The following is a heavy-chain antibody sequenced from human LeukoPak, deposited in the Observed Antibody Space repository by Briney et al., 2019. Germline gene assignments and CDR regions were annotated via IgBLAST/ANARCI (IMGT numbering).Heavy chain of an antibody. J-gene: IGHJ5*02. Sequence: SETLSLTCAVYGGSFSGYYWSWIRQPPGKGLEWIGEINHSGSTNYNPSLKSRVTISVDTSKNQFSLKLSSVTAADTAVYYCARSPSRRNWFDPWGQGTLVTVSS. V-gene: IGHV4-34*01. CDR1: GGSFSGYY. CDR2: INHSGST. CDR3: ARSPSRRNWFDP.